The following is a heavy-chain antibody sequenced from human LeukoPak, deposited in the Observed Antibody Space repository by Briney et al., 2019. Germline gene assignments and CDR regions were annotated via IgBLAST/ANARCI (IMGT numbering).Heavy chain of an antibody. Sequence: AGSLRLSCAASGFNVSSNYMSWVRQAPGKGLEWVSIMYSGGSTYYADSVKGRLIISRDKSKNKLYLQMNSLRAEDTAVYYCARDRGSGWYNGYYYYMDVWGKGTTVTISS. J-gene: IGHJ6*03. CDR2: MYSGGST. CDR3: ARDRGSGWYNGYYYYMDV. CDR1: GFNVSSNY. V-gene: IGHV3-66*01. D-gene: IGHD6-19*01.